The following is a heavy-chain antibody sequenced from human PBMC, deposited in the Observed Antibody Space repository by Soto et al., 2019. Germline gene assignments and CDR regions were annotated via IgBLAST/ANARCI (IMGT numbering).Heavy chain of an antibody. Sequence: GGSLRLSRAASGFTFSSYAMSWVRQAPGKGLEWVSAISGSGGSTYYADSVKGRFTISRDNSKNTLYLQMNSLRAEDTAVYYCAKGEVPAAIEYYYYGMDVWGQGTTVTVSS. CDR3: AKGEVPAAIEYYYYGMDV. D-gene: IGHD2-2*01. CDR1: GFTFSSYA. CDR2: ISGSGGST. J-gene: IGHJ6*02. V-gene: IGHV3-23*01.